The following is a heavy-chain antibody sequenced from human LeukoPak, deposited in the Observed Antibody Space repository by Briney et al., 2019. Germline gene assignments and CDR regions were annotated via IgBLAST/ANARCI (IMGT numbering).Heavy chain of an antibody. Sequence: SETLSLTCTVSGGSISSSSDYWGWVRQPPRKGLEWIGSMYYSGSTYYNSSLRSRVTISVDTSKSQFSLKLSSVTAADTAVYYCARDGGYAIAAAGHFDYWGQGTLVTVSS. CDR3: ARDGGYAIAAAGHFDY. CDR2: MYYSGST. J-gene: IGHJ4*02. V-gene: IGHV4-39*02. CDR1: GGSISSSSDY. D-gene: IGHD6-13*01.